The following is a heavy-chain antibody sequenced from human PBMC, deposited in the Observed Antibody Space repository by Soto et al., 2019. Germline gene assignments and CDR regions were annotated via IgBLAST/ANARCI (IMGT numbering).Heavy chain of an antibody. CDR2: VSGHNGNT. D-gene: IGHD2-15*01. CDR1: GYPFVSYG. Sequence: GASVKVSCKASGYPFVSYGISWMRQASGQGPEWMAWVSGHNGNTYYAQKFQGRVTVTTDRSTNTVYMELRSLRSDDKAVYYCARGNIVERTYFYMDVWGKGITVNVS. J-gene: IGHJ6*03. CDR3: ARGNIVERTYFYMDV. V-gene: IGHV1-18*01.